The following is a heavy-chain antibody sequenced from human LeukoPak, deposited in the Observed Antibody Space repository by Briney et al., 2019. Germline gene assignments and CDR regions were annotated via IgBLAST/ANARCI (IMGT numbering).Heavy chain of an antibody. Sequence: ASVKVSCKASGYTFSNYGLGWVRQAPGQGLEWMGWISGYNGHTSYPQKFQGRVIMTTNTSASTAYMELRSLRSDDTAVYYCARGGFAYFDSSGYSGEALDIWGPGTTVTVSS. D-gene: IGHD3-22*01. CDR1: GYTFSNYG. V-gene: IGHV1-18*01. CDR2: ISGYNGHT. CDR3: ARGGFAYFDSSGYSGEALDI. J-gene: IGHJ3*02.